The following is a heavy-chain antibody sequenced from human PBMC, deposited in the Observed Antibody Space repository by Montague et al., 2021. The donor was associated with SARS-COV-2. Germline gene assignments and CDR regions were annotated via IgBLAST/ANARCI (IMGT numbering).Heavy chain of an antibody. D-gene: IGHD2-2*01. V-gene: IGHV3-9*01. CDR3: IRETCSGANCFLDY. CDR1: GFSVGDHA. J-gene: IGHJ4*02. CDR2: ISWNSASK. Sequence: YAASGFSVGDHAMYWVRQGPGKGLEWVAGISWNSASKGHADAVKGRFTISKDISKNSLLLTMNSLRVEDTALYYCIRETCSGANCFLDYWGQGTLVTVSS.